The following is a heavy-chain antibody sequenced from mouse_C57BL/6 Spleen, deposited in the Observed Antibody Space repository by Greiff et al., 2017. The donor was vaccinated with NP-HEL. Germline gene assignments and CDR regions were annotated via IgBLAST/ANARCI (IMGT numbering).Heavy chain of an antibody. D-gene: IGHD1-1*01. CDR2: ISSGGSYT. V-gene: IGHV5-6*01. CDR3: ASLCGSRFAY. CDR1: GFTFSSYG. J-gene: IGHJ3*01. Sequence: EVKLMESGGDLVKPGGSLKLSCAASGFTFSSYGMSWVRQTPDKRLEWVATISSGGSYTYYPDSVKGRFTISRDNAKNTLCLQMSSLKSEDTAMYYCASLCGSRFAYWGQGTLVTVSA.